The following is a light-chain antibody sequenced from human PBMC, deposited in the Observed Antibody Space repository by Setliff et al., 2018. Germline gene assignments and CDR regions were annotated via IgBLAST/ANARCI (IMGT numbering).Light chain of an antibody. CDR1: RSDVGSYDL. V-gene: IGLV2-14*03. CDR2: GVS. J-gene: IGLJ1*01. Sequence: QSALTQPASVSGSPGQSITISCSGTRSDVGSYDLVSWYQQHPGKAPKLIIYGVSNRPSGVSSRFSGSKSGNTASLTISGLQTEDEADYYCTAYTSGTTYVFGTGTKV. CDR3: TAYTSGTTYV.